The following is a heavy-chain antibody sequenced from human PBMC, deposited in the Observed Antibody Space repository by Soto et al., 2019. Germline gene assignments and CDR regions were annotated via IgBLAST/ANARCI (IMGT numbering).Heavy chain of an antibody. V-gene: IGHV1-18*04. Sequence: ASVKVSCKASGYTFTSYGISWVRQAPGQGLEWMGWISAYNGNTNYAQKLQGRVTMTTDTSTSTAYMELRSLRSDDTAVYYCASMQGYRITGTHTYYYYGMDAWVQKTTVTVSS. CDR1: GYTFTSYG. CDR3: ASMQGYRITGTHTYYYYGMDA. J-gene: IGHJ6*02. D-gene: IGHD1-20*01. CDR2: ISAYNGNT.